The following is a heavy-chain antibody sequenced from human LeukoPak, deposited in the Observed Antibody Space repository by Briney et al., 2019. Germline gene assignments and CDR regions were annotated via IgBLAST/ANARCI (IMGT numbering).Heavy chain of an antibody. D-gene: IGHD2-15*01. CDR1: GGTFTSYA. CDR2: IIPIFGTA. V-gene: IGHV1-69*06. J-gene: IGHJ4*02. Sequence: SVKVSCKASGGTFTSYAISWVRQAPGQGLEWMGRIIPIFGTANYAQKFQDRVTITADKSTSTAYMELSSLRSEDTAVYYCARVSFCSGSSCYAGHDYWGQGTLVTVSS. CDR3: ARVSFCSGSSCYAGHDY.